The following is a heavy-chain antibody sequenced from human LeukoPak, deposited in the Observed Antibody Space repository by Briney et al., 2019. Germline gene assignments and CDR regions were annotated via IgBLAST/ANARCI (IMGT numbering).Heavy chain of an antibody. D-gene: IGHD3-22*01. J-gene: IGHJ4*02. CDR3: ARVQQYDKFDY. CDR2: ISWNGRNT. CDR1: GFTFDDYD. Sequence: GGSLRLSCAASGFTFDDYDLNWVRQAPGKGLEWVSGISWNGRNTAYAESLKGRFTISRDNAENSLYLQMNSLRAEDTAFYYCARVQQYDKFDYWGQGTLVTVSS. V-gene: IGHV3-20*04.